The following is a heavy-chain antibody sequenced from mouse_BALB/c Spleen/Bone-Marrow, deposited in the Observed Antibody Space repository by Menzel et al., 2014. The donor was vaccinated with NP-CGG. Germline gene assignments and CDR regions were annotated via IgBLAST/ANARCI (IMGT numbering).Heavy chain of an antibody. D-gene: IGHD1-1*01. CDR2: IWGGGSS. V-gene: IGHV2-6-5*01. J-gene: IGHJ3*01. CDR1: GFSLTDCG. Sequence: QVQLKESGPGLVAPSQSLSITCTVSGFSLTDCGVSWIRQPPGKGLEWLGVIWGGGSSYYNSALKTRMSNSKDNSKSQVFLKMNRLQTDDTVMYCGARILFEFDWSAYWGQGTLVTVSA. CDR3: ARILFEFDWSAY.